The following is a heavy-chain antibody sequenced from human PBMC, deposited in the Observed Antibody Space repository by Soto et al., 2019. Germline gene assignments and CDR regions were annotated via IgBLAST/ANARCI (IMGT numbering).Heavy chain of an antibody. Sequence: QIQLVQSGAEVKKPGASEKVSCKASGYNFFDYGVSWVRQAPGQGLGWMGWVSPKSGNTDYARKVQGRVTMTTDISTSTAYMELRGLISDDTGVYYCARGRTVSSIGPLLVWGQGTLVSVAS. CDR3: ARGRTVSSIGPLLV. D-gene: IGHD1-1*01. V-gene: IGHV1-18*01. CDR2: VSPKSGNT. J-gene: IGHJ1*01. CDR1: GYNFFDYG.